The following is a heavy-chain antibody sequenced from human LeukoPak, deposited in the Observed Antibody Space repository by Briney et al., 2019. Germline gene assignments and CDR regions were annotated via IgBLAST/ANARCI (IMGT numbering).Heavy chain of an antibody. CDR1: GFTFSSYS. CDR3: ARDMRSVDTAMVTTFDY. Sequence: MTGGSLRLSCAASGFTFSSYSMNWVRQAPGKGPEWVSSISSSSSYIYYADSVKGRFTISRDNAKNSLYLQMNSLRAEDTAVYYCARDMRSVDTAMVTTFDYWGQGTLVTVSS. V-gene: IGHV3-21*01. D-gene: IGHD5-18*01. J-gene: IGHJ4*02. CDR2: ISSSSSYI.